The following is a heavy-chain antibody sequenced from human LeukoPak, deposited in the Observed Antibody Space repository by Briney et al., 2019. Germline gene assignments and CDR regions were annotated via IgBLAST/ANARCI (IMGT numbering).Heavy chain of an antibody. CDR3: ARETGNQAFDI. CDR1: GFTFNTYS. J-gene: IGHJ3*02. Sequence: GGSLRLSCAAPGFTFNTYSMNWVRQAPGRGLEWVSSISSSSSYIYYADSVKGRFTISRDNGKNSLYLQMNSLRSEDTAVYYCARETGNQAFDIWGQGTMVSISS. CDR2: ISSSSSYI. D-gene: IGHD7-27*01. V-gene: IGHV3-21*01.